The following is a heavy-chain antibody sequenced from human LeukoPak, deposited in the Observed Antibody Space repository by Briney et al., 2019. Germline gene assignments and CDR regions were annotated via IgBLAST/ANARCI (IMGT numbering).Heavy chain of an antibody. D-gene: IGHD3-10*01. Sequence: SETLSLTCTVSSYSISSGYYWGWIRQPPGKGLEWIASIYYTGSTYYNPSLESRVTISIDTSKNQFSLKLTSVTAADTAVYYCARDIGLWFGELLGDAFDIWGQGTMVIVSS. CDR3: ARDIGLWFGELLGDAFDI. CDR2: IYYTGST. V-gene: IGHV4-38-2*02. CDR1: SYSISSGYY. J-gene: IGHJ3*02.